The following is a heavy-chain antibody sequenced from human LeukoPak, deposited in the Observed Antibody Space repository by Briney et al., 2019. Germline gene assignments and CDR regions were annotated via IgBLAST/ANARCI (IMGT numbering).Heavy chain of an antibody. Sequence: SETLSLTCTVSGVSISSYYWSWIRQPPGKGLEWIGYIYYSGSTNYNPSLKSRVTISVDTSKNQFSLKLSSVTAADTAVYYCARHDLLGILDYWGQGTLVTVSS. CDR3: ARHDLLGILDY. CDR1: GVSISSYY. J-gene: IGHJ4*02. D-gene: IGHD7-27*01. V-gene: IGHV4-59*08. CDR2: IYYSGST.